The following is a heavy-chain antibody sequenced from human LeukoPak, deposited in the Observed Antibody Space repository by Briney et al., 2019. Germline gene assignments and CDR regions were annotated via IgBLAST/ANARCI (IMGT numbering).Heavy chain of an antibody. CDR3: SKKVGGIHAFDI. CDR1: GFTFSDYY. J-gene: IGHJ3*02. CDR2: ISTSSTYT. Sequence: PGGSLRLSCAASGFTFSDYYMNWIRQAPGKGLEWVSYISTSSTYTNYADSVKGRFTISRDNAKNSLSLEMSSLRAEDTAVYYCSKKVGGIHAFDIWGQGTMVTVSS. V-gene: IGHV3-11*03. D-gene: IGHD1-26*01.